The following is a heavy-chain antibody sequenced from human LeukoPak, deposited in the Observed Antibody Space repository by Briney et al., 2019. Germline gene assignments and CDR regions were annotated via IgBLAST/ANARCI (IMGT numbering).Heavy chain of an antibody. V-gene: IGHV4-4*08. CDR3: ASVRRGFGESSKYYSYYYMDV. J-gene: IGHJ6*03. CDR2: IYRSGST. CDR1: GGSIGNFY. Sequence: SETLSLTCSVSGGSIGNFYWSWIRQPPGKSLEWIGYIYRSGSTNYNPSLKSRVTISVDTSKNQFSLKLSAVTAADTAVYYCASVRRGFGESSKYYSYYYMDVWGNGTTVTISS. D-gene: IGHD3-10*01.